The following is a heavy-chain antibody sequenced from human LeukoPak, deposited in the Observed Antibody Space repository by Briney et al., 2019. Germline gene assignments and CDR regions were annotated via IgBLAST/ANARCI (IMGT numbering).Heavy chain of an antibody. D-gene: IGHD6-6*01. CDR2: TSGSDGTT. J-gene: IGHJ4*02. Sequence: GGSLRVSCAASGFTFSSYAMSWVSQAPGKGVEWVSATSGSDGTTYYADSVKGRFTISRDNSKNTLYLQMNSLRAEDTAVYYCAKDVIAARTFFDYWGQGTLVTVSS. CDR1: GFTFSSYA. CDR3: AKDVIAARTFFDY. V-gene: IGHV3-23*01.